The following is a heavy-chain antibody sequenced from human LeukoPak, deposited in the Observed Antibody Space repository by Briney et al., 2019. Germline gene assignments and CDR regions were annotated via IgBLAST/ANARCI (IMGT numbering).Heavy chain of an antibody. D-gene: IGHD3-22*01. J-gene: IGHJ4*02. CDR1: GFDFRSYG. Sequence: PGGSLRLSCAASGFDFRSYGMQWVRQAPGKGLEWVTLISYDGTDKYYAASVRGRFTISRDNSKNTVYLQMNSLRPEDTGVYYCAKDPQDFYGSSGYRPERYWGQGTPVTVSS. CDR3: AKDPQDFYGSSGYRPERY. CDR2: ISYDGTDK. V-gene: IGHV3-30*18.